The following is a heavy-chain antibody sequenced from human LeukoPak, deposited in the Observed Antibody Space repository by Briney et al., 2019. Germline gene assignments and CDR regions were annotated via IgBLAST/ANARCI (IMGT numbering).Heavy chain of an antibody. J-gene: IGHJ4*02. Sequence: PGGSLRLSCAASGFTFSNYGMHWVRQAPGKGLEWVSAISGSASGGTTYEDSVKGRFTISRDNSKGTLYLQMNSLRAEDTAVYYCAKVKTHWYFDNWGRGTLVTVSS. V-gene: IGHV3-23*01. CDR1: GFTFSNYG. CDR3: AKVKTHWYFDN. CDR2: ISGSASGGT. D-gene: IGHD1-1*01.